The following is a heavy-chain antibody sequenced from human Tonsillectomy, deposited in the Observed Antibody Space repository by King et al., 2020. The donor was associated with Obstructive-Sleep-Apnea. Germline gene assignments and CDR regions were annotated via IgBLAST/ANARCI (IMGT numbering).Heavy chain of an antibody. V-gene: IGHV4-59*01. D-gene: IGHD2-2*01. CDR1: GGSISRYY. J-gene: IGHJ3*02. Sequence: VQLQESGPGLVKPSETLSLTCTVSGGSISRYYWSWIPQPPGTGLEWIGYIYYSGCPNYHPSLKRRVTISVDTSKNQCSLKLSSVTAADTAVYYCARFGQLLFVYAFDIWGQGTMVTVSS. CDR3: ARFGQLLFVYAFDI. CDR2: IYYSGCP.